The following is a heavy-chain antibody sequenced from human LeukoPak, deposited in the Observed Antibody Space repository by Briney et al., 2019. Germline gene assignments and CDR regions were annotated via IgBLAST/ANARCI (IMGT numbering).Heavy chain of an antibody. Sequence: PGGSLRLSCAASGFTFSSYSMNWVRQAPGKGLVWVSYISGSSSTIYYADSVKGRFTISRDNAKNSLYLQMNSLRDEDTAVYYCARDSTATSSPIDYWGQGTLVTVSP. CDR1: GFTFSSYS. CDR3: ARDSTATSSPIDY. J-gene: IGHJ4*02. CDR2: ISGSSSTI. V-gene: IGHV3-48*02.